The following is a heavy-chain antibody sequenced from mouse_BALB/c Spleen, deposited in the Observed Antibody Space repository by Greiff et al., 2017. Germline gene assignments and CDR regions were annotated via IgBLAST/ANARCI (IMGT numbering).Heavy chain of an antibody. D-gene: IGHD1-1*01. CDR2: INPSNGRT. V-gene: IGHV1S81*02. J-gene: IGHJ2*01. CDR3: TRGEGSFYFDY. Sequence: QVQLQQPGAELVKPGASVKLSCKASGYTFTSYWMHWVKQRPGQGLEWIGEINPSNGRTNYNEKFKSKATLTVDKSSSTAYMQLSSLTSEDSAVYYCTRGEGSFYFDYWGQGTTLTVSS. CDR1: GYTFTSYW.